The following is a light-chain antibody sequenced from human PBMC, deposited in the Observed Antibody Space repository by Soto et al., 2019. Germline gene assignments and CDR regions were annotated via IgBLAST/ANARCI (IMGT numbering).Light chain of an antibody. CDR2: EVT. CDR3: SSYAGSNIFV. CDR1: SSDVGGYNY. J-gene: IGLJ1*01. V-gene: IGLV2-8*01. Sequence: QSVLTQPPSASGSPGQSVTISCTGTSSDVGGYNYVSWYQRHPGKAPKLMIYEVTKRPSGVPDRFSGSKSGNTASLTVSGLQADDEAHYYCSSYAGSNIFVFGTGTKVTVL.